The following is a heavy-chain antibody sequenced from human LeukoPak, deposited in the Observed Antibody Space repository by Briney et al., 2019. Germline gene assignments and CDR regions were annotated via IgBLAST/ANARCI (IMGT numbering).Heavy chain of an antibody. Sequence: GASVKVSCKASGYTFTSYAMNWVRQAPGQGLEWIGWINTNTGNPTYAQGFTGRFVFSLDTSVSTAYLQISSLKAEDTAVYYCARAPPSPYYYDSSGYYYGPPDYWGQGTLVTVSS. J-gene: IGHJ4*02. D-gene: IGHD3-22*01. CDR1: GYTFTSYA. V-gene: IGHV7-4-1*02. CDR3: ARAPPSPYYYDSSGYYYGPPDY. CDR2: INTNTGNP.